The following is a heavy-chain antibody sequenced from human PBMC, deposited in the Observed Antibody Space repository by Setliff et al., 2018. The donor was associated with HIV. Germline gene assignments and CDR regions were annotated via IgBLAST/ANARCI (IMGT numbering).Heavy chain of an antibody. CDR2: VKSDRDGGTI. D-gene: IGHD6-6*01. J-gene: IGHJ6*03. CDR3: TRDRTEHLVFVNYYYYMDV. CDR1: GFTFNKAW. V-gene: IGHV3-15*07. Sequence: GSLRLSCAASGFTFNKAWMNWVRQAPGKGLEWVGRVKSDRDGGTIDYAAPVKGRFTISIDDSRKTLYLQMNSLKTEDTGVYYCTRDRTEHLVFVNYYYYMDVWGKGTTVTVSS.